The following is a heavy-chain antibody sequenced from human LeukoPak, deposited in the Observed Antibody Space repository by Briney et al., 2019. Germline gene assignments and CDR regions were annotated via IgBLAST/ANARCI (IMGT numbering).Heavy chain of an antibody. Sequence: GGSLRLSCAASGFTFNGYNMNWVRQAPGKGLEWISYITSSSSSNSYADSVKGRFSISRDNAKSSLYLQMNSLRAEDTAVYFCARVFMNYFGSAYDSWGQGALVTVSS. CDR2: ITSSSSSN. D-gene: IGHD3-10*01. CDR3: ARVFMNYFGSAYDS. V-gene: IGHV3-48*01. J-gene: IGHJ5*01. CDR1: GFTFNGYN.